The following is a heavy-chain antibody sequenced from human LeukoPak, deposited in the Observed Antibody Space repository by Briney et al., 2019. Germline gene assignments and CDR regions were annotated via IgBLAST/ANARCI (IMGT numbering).Heavy chain of an antibody. CDR3: ARASSSGGWYYFDY. CDR2: MNPNSGNT. D-gene: IGHD2-15*01. V-gene: IGHV1-8*01. J-gene: IGHJ4*02. CDR1: GYTFTSYD. Sequence: ASVKVSCKASGYTFTSYDINWVRRATGQGLEWMGWMNPNSGNTGYAQKFQGRVTMTRNTSISTAYMELSSLRSEDTAVYYCARASSSGGWYYFDYWGQGTLVTVSS.